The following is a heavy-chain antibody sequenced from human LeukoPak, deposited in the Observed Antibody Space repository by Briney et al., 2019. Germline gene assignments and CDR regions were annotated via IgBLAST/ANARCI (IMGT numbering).Heavy chain of an antibody. V-gene: IGHV3-7*05. CDR1: GFTFSSYW. J-gene: IGHJ4*02. CDR3: ARTTNYDSSRYHYYFDY. D-gene: IGHD3-22*01. CDR2: IKQDGSEK. Sequence: SGGSLRVSCAASGFTFSSYWMSWVRQAPGRGLEWVANIKQDGSEKYYVDSVKGRFTISRDNAKKSLYLQMNSLRAEDTAVYYCARTTNYDSSRYHYYFDYWGQGTLVTVSS.